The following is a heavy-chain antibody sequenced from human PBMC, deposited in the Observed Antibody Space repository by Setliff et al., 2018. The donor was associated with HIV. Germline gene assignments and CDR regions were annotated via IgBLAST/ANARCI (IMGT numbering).Heavy chain of an antibody. CDR1: GYTFTSYG. CDR2: ISAYSGNT. V-gene: IGHV1-18*01. CDR3: ARVAWYYSFWSGLGDAFDI. Sequence: ASVKVSCQASGYTFTSYGISWVRQAPGQGLEWMGWISAYSGNTNYAQKLQGRVTMTTDTSTSTAYMELRSLRSDDTAVYYCARVAWYYSFWSGLGDAFDIWGQGTMVTVSS. D-gene: IGHD3-3*01. J-gene: IGHJ3*02.